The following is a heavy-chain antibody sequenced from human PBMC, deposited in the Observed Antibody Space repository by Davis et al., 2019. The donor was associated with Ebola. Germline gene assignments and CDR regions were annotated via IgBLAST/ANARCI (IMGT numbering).Heavy chain of an antibody. CDR3: ARETILTGYYYYYIMDV. CDR1: GGSFSGHY. Sequence: SETLSLTCAVNGGSFSGHYWGWIRQPPGKELEWIAEINHSGSTTYNPSLQSRVTISVDRSKNQFYLSLNSVTAADTAVYYCARETILTGYYYYYIMDVWGKGTPVTVSS. V-gene: IGHV4-34*01. CDR2: INHSGST. D-gene: IGHD3-9*01. J-gene: IGHJ6*04.